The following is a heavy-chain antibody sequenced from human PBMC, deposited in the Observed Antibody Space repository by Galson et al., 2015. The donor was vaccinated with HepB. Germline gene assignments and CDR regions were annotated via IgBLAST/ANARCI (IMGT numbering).Heavy chain of an antibody. D-gene: IGHD3-10*01. J-gene: IGHJ6*02. CDR2: ISGGGSST. CDR1: GLIFNNYA. V-gene: IGHV3-23*01. CDR3: VKVLRMSGVYGSGDYHDYGMDG. Sequence: SLRLSCAASGLIFNNYAMTWVCQGPGKGLEWVSAISGGGSSTFYADSVKGRFTISRDNARKTLYLLMTSLTVEDTAVYYCVKVLRMSGVYGSGDYHDYGMDGWGRGTSVTVSS.